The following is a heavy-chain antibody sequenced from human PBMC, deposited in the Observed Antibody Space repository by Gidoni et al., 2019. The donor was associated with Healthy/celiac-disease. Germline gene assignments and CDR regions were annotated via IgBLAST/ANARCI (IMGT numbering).Heavy chain of an antibody. Sequence: QLQLQESGPGLVTPSETLSLTCTVSGGSISSSSYYWGWIRQPPGKGLEWIGSIYYSGSTYYNPSLKSRVTISVDTSKNQFSLKLSSVTAADTAVYYCARHLPLLRFLEWLSQPFDYWGQGTLVTVSS. CDR3: ARHLPLLRFLEWLSQPFDY. V-gene: IGHV4-39*01. D-gene: IGHD3-3*01. CDR1: GGSISSSSYY. J-gene: IGHJ4*02. CDR2: IYYSGST.